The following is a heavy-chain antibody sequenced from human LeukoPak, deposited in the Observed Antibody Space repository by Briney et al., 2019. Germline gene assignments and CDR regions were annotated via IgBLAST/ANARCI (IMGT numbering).Heavy chain of an antibody. V-gene: IGHV1-69*13. CDR1: GGTFSSYA. CDR3: ARSIYGEPLSYYYYGMDV. J-gene: IGHJ6*02. CDR2: IIPIFGTA. Sequence: SVKVSCKASGGTFSSYAISWVRQAPGQGLEWMGGIIPIFGTANYAQKFQGRVTITADESTSTAYMELSSLRSEDTAVYYCARSIYGEPLSYYYYGMDVWGQGTTVTVSS. D-gene: IGHD4-17*01.